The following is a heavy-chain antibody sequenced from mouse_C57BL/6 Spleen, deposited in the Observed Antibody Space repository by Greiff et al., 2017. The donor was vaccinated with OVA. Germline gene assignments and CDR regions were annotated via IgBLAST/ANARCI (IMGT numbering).Heavy chain of an antibody. CDR1: GYSITSGYY. CDR2: ISYDGSN. V-gene: IGHV3-6*01. J-gene: IGHJ4*01. Sequence: EVKLMESGPGLVKPSQSLSLTCSVTGYSITSGYYWNWIRQFPGNKLEWMGYISYDGSNNYNPSLKNRISITRDTSKNQFFLKLNSVTTEDTATYYCARDYGSSLLYYYAMDYWGQGTSVTVSS. D-gene: IGHD1-1*01. CDR3: ARDYGSSLLYYYAMDY.